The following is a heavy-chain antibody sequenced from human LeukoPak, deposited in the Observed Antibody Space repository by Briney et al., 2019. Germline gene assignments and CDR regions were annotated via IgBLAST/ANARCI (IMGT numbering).Heavy chain of an antibody. D-gene: IGHD3-10*01. V-gene: IGHV3-23*01. J-gene: IGHJ6*03. CDR1: GFTFSSYA. CDR3: AKVGGSRALYYYYMDV. Sequence: GGSLRLSCAASGFTFSSYAMSWVRQAPGKGLEWVAAISGSGCSTYYADSVKGRFTISRDNSKNTLYLQMNSLRAEDTAVYYCAKVGGSRALYYYYMDVWGKGTTVTVSS. CDR2: ISGSGCST.